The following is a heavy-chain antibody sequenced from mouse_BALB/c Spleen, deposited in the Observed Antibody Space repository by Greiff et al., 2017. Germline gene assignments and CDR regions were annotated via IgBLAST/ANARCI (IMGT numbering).Heavy chain of an antibody. V-gene: IGHV5-6*01. Sequence: EVQLVESGGDLVKPGGSLKLSCAASGFTFSSYGMSWVRQTPDKRLEWVATISSGGGYTYYPDSVKGRFTISKDNAKNTQYLQMSSLKSEDTAMYYCASAWDVNFDYWGQGTLVTVSA. CDR1: GFTFSSYG. J-gene: IGHJ3*01. CDR2: ISSGGGYT. D-gene: IGHD4-1*01. CDR3: ASAWDVNFDY.